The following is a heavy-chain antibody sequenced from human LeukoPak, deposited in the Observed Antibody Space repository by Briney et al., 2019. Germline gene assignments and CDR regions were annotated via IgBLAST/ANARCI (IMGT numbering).Heavy chain of an antibody. V-gene: IGHV1-69*04. CDR1: GAAFSSYA. J-gene: IGHJ4*02. CDR3: ASGCYDSSGYED. CDR2: IIPIRGIA. Sequence: SGKLSCNAAGAAFSSYAISWERHAPAQGLGWMGRIIPIRGIANYAQKFQGGVTITAHKSTSTAYMEPSSLRAEDTAVYDFASGCYDSSGYEDWGQGTLVTVSS. D-gene: IGHD3-22*01.